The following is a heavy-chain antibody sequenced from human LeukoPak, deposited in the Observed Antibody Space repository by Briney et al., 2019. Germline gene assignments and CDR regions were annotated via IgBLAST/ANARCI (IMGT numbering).Heavy chain of an antibody. D-gene: IGHD3-3*01. CDR2: IYSGGST. CDR1: GFTVSSNY. J-gene: IGHJ4*02. V-gene: IGHV3-53*05. CDR3: ARVGYYLSPYFFDY. Sequence: GGSLRLSCAASGFTVSSNYMSWVRQAPGKGLEWVSVIYSGGSTYYADSVKGRFTISRDNSKNTLYLQMNSLRAEDTAVYYCARVGYYLSPYFFDYWGQGTLVTVSS.